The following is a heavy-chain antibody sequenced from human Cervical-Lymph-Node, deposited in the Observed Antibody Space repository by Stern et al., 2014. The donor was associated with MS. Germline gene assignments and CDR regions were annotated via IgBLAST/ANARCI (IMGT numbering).Heavy chain of an antibody. CDR2: INTANGDT. D-gene: IGHD6-13*01. CDR1: GYTFTSYA. CDR3: GRGQQSFDP. Sequence: QVQLVQSGAEVKKPGASVPVSCKASGYTFTSYAIHWVPKAPGQRLEWMGRINTANGDTYYSEKFQGRVTFTRDTSANTAYMELFSLTSEDTTVYYCGRGQQSFDPWGQGTLVTVSA. V-gene: IGHV1-3*04. J-gene: IGHJ5*02.